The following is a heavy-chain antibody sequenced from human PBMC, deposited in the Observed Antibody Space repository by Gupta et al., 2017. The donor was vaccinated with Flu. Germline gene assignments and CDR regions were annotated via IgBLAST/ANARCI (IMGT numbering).Heavy chain of an antibody. CDR1: YA. J-gene: IGHJ4*02. CDR3: ARDMAPYSGSYQEFDY. Sequence: YAISWVRQAPGQGLEWMGGIIPIFGTANYAQKFQGRVTITADEPTSTAYMELSSLRSEDTAVYYCARDMAPYSGSYQEFDYWGQGTLVTVSS. V-gene: IGHV1-69*01. D-gene: IGHD1-26*01. CDR2: IIPIFGTA.